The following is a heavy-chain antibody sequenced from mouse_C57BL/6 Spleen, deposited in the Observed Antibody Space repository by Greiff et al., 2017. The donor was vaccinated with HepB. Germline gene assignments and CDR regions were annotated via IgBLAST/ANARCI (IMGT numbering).Heavy chain of an antibody. CDR1: GFTFSDYG. CDR2: ISSGSSTI. D-gene: IGHD1-1*01. Sequence: EVHLVESGGGLVKPGGSLKLSCAASGFTFSDYGMHWVRQAPEKGLEWVAYISSGSSTIYYADTVKGRFTISRDNAKNTLFLQMTSLRSEDTAMYYSARPGYYGSSFYFDYWGQGTTLTVSS. J-gene: IGHJ2*01. CDR3: ARPGYYGSSFYFDY. V-gene: IGHV5-17*01.